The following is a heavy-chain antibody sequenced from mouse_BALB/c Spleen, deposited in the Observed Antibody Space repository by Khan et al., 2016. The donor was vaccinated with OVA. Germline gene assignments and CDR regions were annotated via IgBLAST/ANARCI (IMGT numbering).Heavy chain of an antibody. CDR1: GYSFTAYY. J-gene: IGHJ3*01. CDR2: INPNTDNT. V-gene: IGHV1-26*01. CDR3: ARGADFFAY. Sequence: EVQLQQSGPDLVKTGASVKISCKASGYSFTAYYMNWVKLRLGKSLECIGRINPNTDNTNYNQKFKGQAILTVDTSSSTAYMELSSLTSEDSAVDYYARGADFFAYWGQGTLVTVSA. D-gene: IGHD6-1*01.